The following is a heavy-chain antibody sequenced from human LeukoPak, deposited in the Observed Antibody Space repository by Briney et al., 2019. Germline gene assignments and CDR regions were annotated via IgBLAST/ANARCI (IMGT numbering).Heavy chain of an antibody. D-gene: IGHD6-19*01. CDR3: ARMTSYSSGCYFDY. V-gene: IGHV4-59*01. CDR2: IYYSGTT. Sequence: SETLSLTCTVTGGSISGYYRSWIQQPPGKGLEWIGFIYYSGTTNYNTSFKSRITVSVDTSKNQFSLMLSSVTAADTAVYYCARMTSYSSGCYFDYWGQGTLVTVSS. CDR1: GGSISGYY. J-gene: IGHJ4*02.